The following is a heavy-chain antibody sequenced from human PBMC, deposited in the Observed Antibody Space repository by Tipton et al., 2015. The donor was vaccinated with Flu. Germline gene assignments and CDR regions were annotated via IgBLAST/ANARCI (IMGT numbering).Heavy chain of an antibody. J-gene: IGHJ5*02. CDR3: ARDTVFCEGDSCYGWFAP. V-gene: IGHV3-23*01. D-gene: IGHD2-21*02. Sequence: SLRLSCAASGFNFNQFAMSWVRQTPGKGLEWVSAITGNGAATFYTDSVKGRFSVSRDNSNNMVFLQMTSLGLEDTGVYYCARDTVFCEGDSCYGWFAPWGQGTLVTVSS. CDR2: ITGNGAAT. CDR1: GFNFNQFA.